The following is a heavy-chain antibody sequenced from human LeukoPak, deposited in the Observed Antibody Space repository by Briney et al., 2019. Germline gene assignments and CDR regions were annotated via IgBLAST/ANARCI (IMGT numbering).Heavy chain of an antibody. D-gene: IGHD6-19*01. J-gene: IGHJ4*02. V-gene: IGHV3-9*01. CDR3: AKSIAVAGLDY. CDR2: ISWNSGSI. CDR1: GFTFDDYA. Sequence: PGRSLRLSCAASGFTFDDYAMHWVRQAPGKGLEWVSGISWNSGSIGYADSVKGRFTISRDNAKNSLYLQMNSLRAEDTALYYCAKSIAVAGLDYWGQGTLVTVSS.